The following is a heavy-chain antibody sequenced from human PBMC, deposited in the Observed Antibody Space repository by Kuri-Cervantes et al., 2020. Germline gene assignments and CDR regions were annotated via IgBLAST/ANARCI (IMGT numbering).Heavy chain of an antibody. Sequence: GGSLRLSCAASGFTFSSYAMHWVRQAPGKGLEWVANIKQDGSEKYYVDSVKGRLTISRDNAKNSLYLQMNSLRAEDTAVYYCARGGSSWSLYSWGQGTLVTVSS. CDR1: GFTFSSYA. CDR3: ARGGSSWSLYS. CDR2: IKQDGSEK. J-gene: IGHJ4*02. V-gene: IGHV3-7*01. D-gene: IGHD6-13*01.